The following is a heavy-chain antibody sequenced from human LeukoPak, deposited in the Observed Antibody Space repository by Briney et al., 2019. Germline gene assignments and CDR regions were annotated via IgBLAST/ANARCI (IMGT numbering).Heavy chain of an antibody. V-gene: IGHV4-61*08. J-gene: IGHJ3*02. CDR3: ARGAQQLDDAFDI. CDR1: GGSISSGGYY. D-gene: IGHD6-13*01. CDR2: IYYSGST. Sequence: PSETLSLTCTVSGGSISSGGYYWSWIRQHPGKGLEWIGYIYYSGSTNYNPSLKSRVTISVDTSKNQFSLKLSSVTAADTAVYYCARGAQQLDDAFDIWGQGTMVTVSS.